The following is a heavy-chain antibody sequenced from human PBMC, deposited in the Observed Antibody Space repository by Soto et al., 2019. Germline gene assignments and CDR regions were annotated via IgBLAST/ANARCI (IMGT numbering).Heavy chain of an antibody. CDR2: IIPILGIA. D-gene: IGHD1-1*01. J-gene: IGHJ6*03. V-gene: IGHV1-69*02. CDR3: ALAGTKGSRTYYYYMDV. Sequence: ASVKVSCKASGGTFSSYTISWVRQAPGQGLEWMGRIIPILGIANYAQKFQGRVTITADKSTSTAYMELSSLRSEDTAVYYCALAGTKGSRTYYYYMDVWGKGTTVTVSS. CDR1: GGTFSSYT.